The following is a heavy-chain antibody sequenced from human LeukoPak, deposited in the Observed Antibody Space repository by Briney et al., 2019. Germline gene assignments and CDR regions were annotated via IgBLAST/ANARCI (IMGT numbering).Heavy chain of an antibody. Sequence: PGGSLRLSCAASGFTFSSYPMSWVRQAPGKGLEWVSSINDSGGNTYNADSVKGRFTISRDNSKNTLYLQMNSLRAEDTAVYHCAKETRVAGWYSDYWGQGTLVAVSS. D-gene: IGHD6-19*01. CDR3: AKETRVAGWYSDY. V-gene: IGHV3-23*01. CDR2: INDSGGNT. J-gene: IGHJ4*02. CDR1: GFTFSSYP.